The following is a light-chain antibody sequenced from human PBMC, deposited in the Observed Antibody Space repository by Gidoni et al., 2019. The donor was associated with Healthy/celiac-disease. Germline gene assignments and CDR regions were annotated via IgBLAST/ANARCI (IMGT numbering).Light chain of an antibody. Sequence: IQMAQSPSSLSASVGDRVTLTCQASQDISNYLNWYQQKPGKAPKLLIYDASNLETGVPSRFSGSGAGTDFTFTISSLHPEDIATDYCQQYDNLPSLTFGGGTKVDIK. J-gene: IGKJ4*01. CDR3: QQYDNLPSLT. CDR2: DAS. V-gene: IGKV1-33*01. CDR1: QDISNY.